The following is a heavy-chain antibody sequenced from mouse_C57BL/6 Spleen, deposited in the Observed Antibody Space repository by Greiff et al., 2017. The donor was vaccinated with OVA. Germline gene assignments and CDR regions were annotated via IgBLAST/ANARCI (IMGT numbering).Heavy chain of an antibody. CDR1: GYSITSGYY. D-gene: IGHD2-3*01. CDR2: ISYDGSN. V-gene: IGHV3-6*01. J-gene: IGHJ1*03. CDR3: ARAGDGYYEWYFDV. Sequence: VQLKESGPGLVKPSQSLSLTCSVTGYSITSGYYWNWIRQFPGNKLEWMGYISYDGSNNYNPSLKNRISITRDTSKNQFFLKLNSVTTEDTATYDCARAGDGYYEWYFDVWGTGTTVTVSS.